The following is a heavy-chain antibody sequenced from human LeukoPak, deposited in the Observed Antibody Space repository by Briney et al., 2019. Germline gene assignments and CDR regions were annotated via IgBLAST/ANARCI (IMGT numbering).Heavy chain of an antibody. D-gene: IGHD1-26*01. V-gene: IGHV3-66*01. CDR3: AREVGATRYYYGMDV. Sequence: SGGSLRLSCAASGFTVSSNYMSWVRQAPGKGLERVSVIYSGGSTYYADSVKGRFTISRDNSKNTLYLQMNSLRAEDTAVYYCAREVGATRYYYGMDVWGQGTTVTVSS. CDR1: GFTVSSNY. CDR2: IYSGGST. J-gene: IGHJ6*02.